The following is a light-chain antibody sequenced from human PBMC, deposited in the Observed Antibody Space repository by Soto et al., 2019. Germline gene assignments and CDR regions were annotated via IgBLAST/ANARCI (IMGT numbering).Light chain of an antibody. V-gene: IGKV1-39*01. Sequence: IPITQSPSSLSASEGDRVTTTCRASQSISSYLNWYQQKPGKAPKLLIYAASSLQSGVPSRFSGSGSGTDFTLTISSLQPEDFATYYCQQSYSAPLTLGQGTRLEIK. CDR2: AAS. CDR1: QSISSY. CDR3: QQSYSAPLT. J-gene: IGKJ5*01.